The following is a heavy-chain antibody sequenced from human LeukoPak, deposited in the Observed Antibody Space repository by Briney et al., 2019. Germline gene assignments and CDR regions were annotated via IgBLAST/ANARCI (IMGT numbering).Heavy chain of an antibody. V-gene: IGHV4-30-2*01. J-gene: IGHJ3*01. CDR1: GGSISRGGYS. CDR2: IYHSGST. CDR3: ARYPAYPTRAFHV. Sequence: PSETLSLTCAVSGGSISRGGYSWSWIRQPPGKGLEWIGYIYHSGSTYYNPSLKSRVTISVDRSKNHFSLNLTSVTAADTAVYYCARYPAYPTRAFHVWGQGTMVTVSS. D-gene: IGHD2-2*01.